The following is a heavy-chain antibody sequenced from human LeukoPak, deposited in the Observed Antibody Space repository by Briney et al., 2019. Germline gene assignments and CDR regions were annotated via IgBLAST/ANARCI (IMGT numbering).Heavy chain of an antibody. V-gene: IGHV1-18*01. D-gene: IGHD3-22*01. CDR2: INPYNGNT. CDR1: GYTFTSYG. Sequence: ASVKVPCKASGYTFTSYGISWVRQAPPQGLEWMGWINPYNGNTNYAQKLQGRVTMTTGASTSTAYMELRCLRSVGTAVYYCASGLSPYCCDSSVKNDAFDIWGQGTVVTVSS. CDR3: ASGLSPYCCDSSVKNDAFDI. J-gene: IGHJ3*02.